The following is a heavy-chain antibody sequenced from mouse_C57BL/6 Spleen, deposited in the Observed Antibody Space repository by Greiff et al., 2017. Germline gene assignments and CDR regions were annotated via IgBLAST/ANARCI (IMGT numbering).Heavy chain of an antibody. V-gene: IGHV1-7*01. CDR3: APRGDSWGFAY. D-gene: IGHD3-3*01. J-gene: IGHJ3*01. CDR1: GYTFTSYW. CDR2: INPSSGYT. Sequence: QVQLQQSGAELAKPGASVKLSCKASGYTFTSYWMHWVKQRPGQGLEWIGYINPSSGYTKYNQKFKDKATLTVNKSSSTAYMELRSLTSEDSAVYYCAPRGDSWGFAYWGQGTLVTVSA.